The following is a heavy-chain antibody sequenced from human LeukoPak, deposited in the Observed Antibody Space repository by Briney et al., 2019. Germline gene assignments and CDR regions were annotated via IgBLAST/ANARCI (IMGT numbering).Heavy chain of an antibody. Sequence: GGSLRLSCEVSGFTVSRNSMNWVRQAPGKGLEWVSVIYDDGSANYADSVKGRFTISRDNSKNTLYLQMNSLRAEDTAVYYCARTYCIGSSCPGVFEYWGQGTLVTISS. CDR3: ARTYCIGSSCPGVFEY. V-gene: IGHV3-53*01. D-gene: IGHD2-15*01. CDR2: IYDDGSA. J-gene: IGHJ4*02. CDR1: GFTVSRNS.